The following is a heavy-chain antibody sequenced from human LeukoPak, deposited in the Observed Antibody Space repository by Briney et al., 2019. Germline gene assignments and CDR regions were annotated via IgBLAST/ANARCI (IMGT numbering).Heavy chain of an antibody. CDR1: GGTFSSYA. Sequence: SVKVSCKASGGTFSSYAISWVRQAPGQGLEWMGGIIPIFGTANYAQKFQGRVTITTDESTSTAYMELSSLRSEDTAVYYCARGGVVAAATTLNYWGQGTLVTVSS. V-gene: IGHV1-69*05. J-gene: IGHJ4*02. CDR3: ARGGVVAAATTLNY. CDR2: IIPIFGTA. D-gene: IGHD2-15*01.